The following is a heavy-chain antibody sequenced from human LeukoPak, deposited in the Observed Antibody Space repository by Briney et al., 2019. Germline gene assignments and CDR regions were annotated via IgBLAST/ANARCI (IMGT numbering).Heavy chain of an antibody. Sequence: GGSLRLSCAASEFTFDDYAMHWVRQAPGKGLEWVSLISGDGGSTYYADSVKGRFTISRDNSKNSLYLQMNSLRTEDTALYYCAKDNHDYGDYELDYWGQGTLVTVSS. CDR3: AKDNHDYGDYELDY. CDR1: EFTFDDYA. V-gene: IGHV3-43*02. D-gene: IGHD4-17*01. CDR2: ISGDGGST. J-gene: IGHJ4*02.